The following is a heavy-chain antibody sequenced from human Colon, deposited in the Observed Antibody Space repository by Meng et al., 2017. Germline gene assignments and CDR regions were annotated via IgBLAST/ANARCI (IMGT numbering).Heavy chain of an antibody. CDR2: ISYDGSNK. D-gene: IGHD6-13*01. Sequence: GESLKISCAASGFTFSSYAMHWVRQAPGKGLEWVAVISYDGSNKYYADSVKGRFTIFRDNSKNTLYLQMNSLRAEDTAVYYCASERTPLAAAGTELDYWGQGTVVTVSS. CDR1: GFTFSSYA. V-gene: IGHV3-30*04. CDR3: ASERTPLAAAGTELDY. J-gene: IGHJ4*02.